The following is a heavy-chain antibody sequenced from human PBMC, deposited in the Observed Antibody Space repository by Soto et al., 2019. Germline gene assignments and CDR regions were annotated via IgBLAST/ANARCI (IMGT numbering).Heavy chain of an antibody. J-gene: IGHJ4*02. Sequence: QVQLVQSGPEVEKPGASVKVSCKTSGYTFTSYGISWVRQAPGQGLEWMGWISTDKGKTNYAQKFQGRVTMTTDTSPGTAYMELRSLTSDDTAVHYCATRSPAFDYWGQGTLVTVS. CDR3: ATRSPAFDY. V-gene: IGHV1-18*01. CDR1: GYTFTSYG. CDR2: ISTDKGKT.